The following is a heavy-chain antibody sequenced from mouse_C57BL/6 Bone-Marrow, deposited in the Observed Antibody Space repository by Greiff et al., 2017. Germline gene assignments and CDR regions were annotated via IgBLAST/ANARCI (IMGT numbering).Heavy chain of an antibody. CDR3: ARDDYDWAMDY. J-gene: IGHJ4*01. Sequence: VQLQQSGPELVKPGASEKISCKASGYSFTGYYMNWVKQSPEKSLEWIGEINPSTGGTTYNQKFKAKATLTVDKSSSTAYMQLKSLTSEDSAVYYCARDDYDWAMDYWGQGTSVTVSS. CDR1: GYSFTGYY. V-gene: IGHV1-42*01. D-gene: IGHD2-4*01. CDR2: INPSTGGT.